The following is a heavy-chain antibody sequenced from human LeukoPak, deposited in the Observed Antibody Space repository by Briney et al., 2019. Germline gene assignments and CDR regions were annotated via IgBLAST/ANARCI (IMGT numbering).Heavy chain of an antibody. V-gene: IGHV4-59*02. J-gene: IGHJ6*03. Sequence: SETLSLTCTVSGGSVSNYYWSWIRQSPGKGLEWIGYIYYTETSYNPSLKSRVTISADTSKNQFSLKLSSVTAADTAMYYCAREKIGTGTVLGKDYYYMDVWGKGTTVTVSS. CDR2: IYYTET. CDR3: AREKIGTGTVLGKDYYYMDV. CDR1: GGSVSNYY. D-gene: IGHD3-16*01.